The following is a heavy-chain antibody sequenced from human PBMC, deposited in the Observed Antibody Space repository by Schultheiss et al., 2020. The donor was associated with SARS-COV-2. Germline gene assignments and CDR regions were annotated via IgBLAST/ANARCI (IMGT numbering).Heavy chain of an antibody. V-gene: IGHV2-70*01. CDR3: ARAIYSGYESDFDY. J-gene: IGHJ4*02. CDR2: IDWDDDK. Sequence: SGPTLVKPTPTLTLTCTFSGFSLSTSGMCVSWIRQPPGKALEWLALIDWDDDKYYSTSLKTRLTISKDTSKNQVVLTMTNMDPVDTATYYCARAIYSGYESDFDYWGQGTLVTVSS. D-gene: IGHD5-12*01. CDR1: GFSLSTSGMC.